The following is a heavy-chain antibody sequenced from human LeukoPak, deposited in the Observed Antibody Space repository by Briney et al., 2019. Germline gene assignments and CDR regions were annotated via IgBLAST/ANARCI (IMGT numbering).Heavy chain of an antibody. J-gene: IGHJ6*03. CDR2: ISGSGGGST. D-gene: IGHD2-15*01. V-gene: IGHV3-23*01. Sequence: QPGGSLRLSCAASGFTFSSYAMGWVRQAPGKGLEWVSAISGSGGGSTYYADSVKGRFTISRDNSKNTLYLQMNSLRAEDTAVYYCAKVVVVVAGTVSFGFYMDVWGKGTTVTVSS. CDR1: GFTFSSYA. CDR3: AKVVVVVAGTVSFGFYMDV.